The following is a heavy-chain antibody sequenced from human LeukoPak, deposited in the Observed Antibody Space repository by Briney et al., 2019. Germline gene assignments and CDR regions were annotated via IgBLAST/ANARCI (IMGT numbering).Heavy chain of an antibody. CDR2: FSGSGGRT. J-gene: IGHJ4*02. D-gene: IGHD1-1*01. Sequence: GGSLRLSCPSSGFPFSSYAISWVRQAPGKGLGWVADFSGSGGRTYYADSVKDRFAIYRHNSTNTPYLRVHSLTPEHTAVYDCGKEPRTTALDYWGQGTLVTVFS. CDR3: GKEPRTTALDY. CDR1: GFPFSSYA. V-gene: IGHV3-23*01.